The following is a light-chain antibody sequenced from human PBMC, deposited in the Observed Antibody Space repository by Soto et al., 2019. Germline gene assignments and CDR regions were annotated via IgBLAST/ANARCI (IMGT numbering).Light chain of an antibody. V-gene: IGLV2-11*01. Sequence: QSALTQPRSVSGSPGQSVTISCTGTSGDVGAYDRVSWYQHHPTQAPKLIIYDVTNRPSGVPYRFSGSKSGSTASLTISGLQAEDEADYYCCSHAGGASWVFGGGTQLTVL. J-gene: IGLJ3*02. CDR2: DVT. CDR1: SGDVGAYDR. CDR3: CSHAGGASWV.